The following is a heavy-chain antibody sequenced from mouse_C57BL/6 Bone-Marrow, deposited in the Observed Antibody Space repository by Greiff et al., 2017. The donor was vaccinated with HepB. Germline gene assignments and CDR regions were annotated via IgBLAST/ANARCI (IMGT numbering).Heavy chain of an antibody. CDR1: GYTFTDYE. D-gene: IGHD1-1*01. CDR3: TVVPYFDY. J-gene: IGHJ2*01. CDR2: IDPETGGT. Sequence: VQWVESGAELVRPGASVTLSCKASGYTFTDYEMHWVKQTPVHGLEWIGAIDPETGGTAYNQKFKGKAILTADKSSSTAYMELRSLTSEDSAVYYCTVVPYFDYWGQGTTLTVSS. V-gene: IGHV1-15*01.